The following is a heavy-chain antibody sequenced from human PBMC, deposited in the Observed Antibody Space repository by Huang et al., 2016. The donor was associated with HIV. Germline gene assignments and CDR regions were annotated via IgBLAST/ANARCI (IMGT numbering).Heavy chain of an antibody. V-gene: IGHV1-69*13. D-gene: IGHD5-18*01. J-gene: IGHJ5*02. CDR2: LIPIFGTA. Sequence: QVLLVQSGAEVRKPGSSVKVSCTAFGGTFSSYAISWGRQAPGQGLEWMGGLIPIFGTANYTQKFRGRVTITVDESTNTGYMELTRLTSEDTAVYYCARTAYSYGFRQGYNWFDPWGQGTPVTVSS. CDR1: GGTFSSYA. CDR3: ARTAYSYGFRQGYNWFDP.